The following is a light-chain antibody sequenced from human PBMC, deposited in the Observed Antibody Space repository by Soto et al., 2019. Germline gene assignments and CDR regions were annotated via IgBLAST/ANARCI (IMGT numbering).Light chain of an antibody. CDR1: QSVISSQ. J-gene: IGKJ1*01. Sequence: EIVLTQSPGTLSLSPGERATLSGRASQSVISSQLAWYQQKPGQAPRLLIYGASSRATGIPDRFSGSGSGTDFTLTISRLEPEDFAVDYCQQYGQTSGQRTKVDIK. CDR2: GAS. V-gene: IGKV3-20*01. CDR3: QQYGQT.